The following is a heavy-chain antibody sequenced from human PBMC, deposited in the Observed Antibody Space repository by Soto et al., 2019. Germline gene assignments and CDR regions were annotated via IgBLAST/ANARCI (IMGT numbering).Heavy chain of an antibody. D-gene: IGHD2-2*01. CDR1: GFTFSSYS. CDR2: ISSSSSYI. J-gene: IGHJ3*01. Sequence: VQLVESGGGLVKPGGSLRLSCAASGFTFSSYSMNWVRQAPGKGLEWVSSISSSSSYIYYADSVKGRFTISRDNAKNSLYRQMNSLRAEDTAVYYCARVGGGYQLLHAFDLWGQGTMVTVSS. CDR3: ARVGGGYQLLHAFDL. V-gene: IGHV3-21*01.